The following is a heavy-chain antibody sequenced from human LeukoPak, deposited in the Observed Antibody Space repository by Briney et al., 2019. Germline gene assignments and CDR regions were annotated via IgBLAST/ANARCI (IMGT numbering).Heavy chain of an antibody. Sequence: ASVKVSCKASGYTFTSYGISWVRQAPGQGLEWMGWISAYNGNTNYAQKLQGRVTMTTDTSTSTAYMELRSLRSDDTAVYYCARDRYGDYAGEADYWGQGTLVTVSS. V-gene: IGHV1-18*01. D-gene: IGHD4-17*01. CDR1: GYTFTSYG. J-gene: IGHJ4*02. CDR3: ARDRYGDYAGEADY. CDR2: ISAYNGNT.